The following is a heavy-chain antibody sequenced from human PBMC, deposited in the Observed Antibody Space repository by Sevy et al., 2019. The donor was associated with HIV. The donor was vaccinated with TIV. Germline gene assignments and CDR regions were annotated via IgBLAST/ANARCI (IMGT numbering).Heavy chain of an antibody. V-gene: IGHV3-30*18. CDR2: ISYDGSNK. J-gene: IGHJ4*02. CDR1: GFTCSNYA. D-gene: IGHD3-22*01. Sequence: GGSLRLSCSASGFTCSNYAMHWVRQAPGKGLEWVGFISYDGSNKYYADSVKGRFTISRDNDNNTLYLQMNSLGAEDTAVYYCAKDYRVLLITTVDYWGQGTLVTVSS. CDR3: AKDYRVLLITTVDY.